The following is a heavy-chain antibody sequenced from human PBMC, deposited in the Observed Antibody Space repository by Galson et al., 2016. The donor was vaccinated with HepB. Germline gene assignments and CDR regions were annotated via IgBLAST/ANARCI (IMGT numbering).Heavy chain of an antibody. CDR2: ISTYSGNT. CDR1: GYTFTTSG. Sequence: SCKASGYTFTTSGISWVRQAPGQGLERMGWISTYSGNTKYAQKFQGGLTLTTDSSTTTAYMELRSLRFDDTALYYCARDVQYRFDSWGQGTLVTVSS. V-gene: IGHV1-18*01. J-gene: IGHJ4*02. D-gene: IGHD2/OR15-2a*01. CDR3: ARDVQYRFDS.